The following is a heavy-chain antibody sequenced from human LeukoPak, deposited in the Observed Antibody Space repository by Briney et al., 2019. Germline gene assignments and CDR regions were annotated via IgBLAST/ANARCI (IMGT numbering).Heavy chain of an antibody. CDR2: IYPGDCDT. J-gene: IGHJ5*02. V-gene: IGHV5-51*01. D-gene: IGHD3-22*01. CDR3: ARGSDYYDSSGYYYAGWFDP. Sequence: GESLKISCKGSGYSFTSYWIGWVRQMPGKGLEWMGIIYPGDCDTRYSPSFQGQVTISADKSISTAYLQWSSLKASDTAMYYCARGSDYYDSSGYYYAGWFDPWGQGTLVTVSS. CDR1: GYSFTSYW.